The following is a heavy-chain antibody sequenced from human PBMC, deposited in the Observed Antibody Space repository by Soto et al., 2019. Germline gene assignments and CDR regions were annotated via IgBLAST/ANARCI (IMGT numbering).Heavy chain of an antibody. V-gene: IGHV1-69*01. CDR2: IIPIFGTA. Sequence: QGQLVQSGAEVKKPGSSVKVSCKASGGTFSSYAISWVRQAPGQGREWMGGIIPIFGTANYAQKFQGRVTITPDESTRTAYTEPSSLRTEDTAVYYCARDLSGGYDSPNFAYWGQGTLATASS. D-gene: IGHD5-12*01. J-gene: IGHJ4*02. CDR3: ARDLSGGYDSPNFAY. CDR1: GGTFSSYA.